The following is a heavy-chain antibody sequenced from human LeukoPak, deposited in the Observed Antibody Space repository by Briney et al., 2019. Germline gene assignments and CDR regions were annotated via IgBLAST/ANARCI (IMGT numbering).Heavy chain of an antibody. J-gene: IGHJ4*02. Sequence: ASVKVSCKASGYIFSDYYIHWVRRAPGQGREWMGWINPNSGDTNYAQRFQGRVTMTRDTPINTAYMELSRLTSDDTAVYYCARPAYYYGAGSWPYWGQGSLVTVSS. D-gene: IGHD3-10*01. CDR1: GYIFSDYY. CDR3: ARPAYYYGAGSWPY. V-gene: IGHV1-2*02. CDR2: INPNSGDT.